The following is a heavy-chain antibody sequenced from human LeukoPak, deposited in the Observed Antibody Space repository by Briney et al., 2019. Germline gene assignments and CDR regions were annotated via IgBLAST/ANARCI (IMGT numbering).Heavy chain of an antibody. CDR3: ARFHGSGTSSYFDS. J-gene: IGHJ4*02. D-gene: IGHD3-10*01. CDR1: GYSFSTYW. Sequence: GESLEISCKGSGYSFSTYWIGWVRQVPGKGLEWMGIIYPGNSDTRNSPSFQGQVTISVDKSINTAYLQWSSLKASDTAMYYCARFHGSGTSSYFDSWGQGTPVTVSS. CDR2: IYPGNSDT. V-gene: IGHV5-51*01.